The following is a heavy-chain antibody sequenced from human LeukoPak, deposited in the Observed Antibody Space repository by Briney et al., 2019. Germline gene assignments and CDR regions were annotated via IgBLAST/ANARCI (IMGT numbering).Heavy chain of an antibody. Sequence: SETLPLTCAVSGGSISSGGYSWSWIRQPPGKGLEWIGYIYHSGSTYYNPSLKSRVAISVDRSKNQFSLKLSSVTAADTAVYYCARGNRLGRYYDSSGRYYFDYWGQGTLVTVSS. CDR3: ARGNRLGRYYDSSGRYYFDY. J-gene: IGHJ4*02. V-gene: IGHV4-30-2*01. CDR1: GGSISSGGYS. D-gene: IGHD3-22*01. CDR2: IYHSGST.